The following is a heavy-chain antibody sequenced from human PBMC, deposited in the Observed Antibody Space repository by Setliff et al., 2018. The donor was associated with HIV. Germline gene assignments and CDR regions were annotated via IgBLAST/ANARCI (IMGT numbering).Heavy chain of an antibody. Sequence: SETLSLTCAVYGGSLSDYYWSWIRQPPGKGLEWIGQINHSGSTIYNPSLKSRVTMSVDKSKNQFSLKLISVTAADTAVYCARATWLVHPFPLYYFDYWGQGTLVTVSS. D-gene: IGHD6-19*01. CDR3: ARATWLVHPFPLYYFDY. CDR1: GGSLSDYY. J-gene: IGHJ4*02. V-gene: IGHV4-34*01. CDR2: INHSGST.